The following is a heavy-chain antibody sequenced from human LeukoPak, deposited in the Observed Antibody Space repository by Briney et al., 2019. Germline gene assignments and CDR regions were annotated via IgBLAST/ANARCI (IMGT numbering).Heavy chain of an antibody. Sequence: TETLSLTCTVSGGSISSSSYYWGWIRQPPGKGLEWIGSIYYSGSTYHNPSLKRRVTISLDTSKKQFSLKLSSVTAADTAVFYCARLNRPYGTYGDAFCIWGQKAMVTVSS. CDR2: IYYSGST. CDR3: ARLNRPYGTYGDAFCI. D-gene: IGHD4-17*01. V-gene: IGHV4-39*01. J-gene: IGHJ3*02. CDR1: GGSISSSSYY.